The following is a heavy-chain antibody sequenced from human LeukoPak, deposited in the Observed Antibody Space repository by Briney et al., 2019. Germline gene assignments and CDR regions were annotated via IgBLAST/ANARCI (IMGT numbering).Heavy chain of an antibody. CDR3: ARDGYSSSWYWFDP. Sequence: KPSETLSLTCTVSGGSISSYYWSWIRQPAGKGLEWIGRIYTSGSTNYNPSLKSRVTMSVDTSKNQFSLKLSSVTAADTAVYYCARDGYSSSWYWFDPWGQGTPVTVSS. CDR2: IYTSGST. J-gene: IGHJ5*02. V-gene: IGHV4-4*07. CDR1: GGSISSYY. D-gene: IGHD6-13*01.